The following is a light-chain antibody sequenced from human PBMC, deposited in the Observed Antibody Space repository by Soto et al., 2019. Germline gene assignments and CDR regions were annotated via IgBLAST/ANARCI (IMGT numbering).Light chain of an antibody. J-gene: IGKJ3*01. CDR2: DAS. CDR1: QSVNTF. V-gene: IGKV3-11*01. CDR3: QQYGRSPFT. Sequence: EIVLTQSPATLSLSPGERATLSCRASQSVNTFLAWYQQKPGQAPRLLISDASNRATGIPARFSGSGSGTDFTLTISSLEPEDFAVYYCQQYGRSPFTFGPGTKVDIK.